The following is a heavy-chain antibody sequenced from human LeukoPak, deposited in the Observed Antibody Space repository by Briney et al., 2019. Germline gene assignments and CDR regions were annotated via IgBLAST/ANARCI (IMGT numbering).Heavy chain of an antibody. D-gene: IGHD2/OR15-2a*01. CDR1: GYTFTGYY. CDR3: ARGSNYFEY. CDR2: INPNSGGA. Sequence: ASVKVSCKASGYTFTGYYIHWVRQAPGQGLEWMGWINPNSGGANYVQEFEGRVTMTRDTSISTVFMELSTLRSDDTAVYYCARGSNYFEYWGQGTLVTVTS. J-gene: IGHJ4*02. V-gene: IGHV1-2*02.